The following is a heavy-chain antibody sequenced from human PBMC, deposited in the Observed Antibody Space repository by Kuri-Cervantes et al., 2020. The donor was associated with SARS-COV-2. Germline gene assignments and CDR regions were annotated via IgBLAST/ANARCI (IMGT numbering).Heavy chain of an antibody. CDR3: VRDGTTAGYNWFDP. D-gene: IGHD6-13*01. J-gene: IGHJ5*02. CDR2: IYYTGRT. Sequence: SETLSLTCTVSGGSVSTSSYFWGWIRQPPGKGLEWIGTIYYTGRTYYNPSLKSRGTISIDTSKNHFSLNLPSVTAADTAMYYCVRDGTTAGYNWFDPWGQGTQVTVSS. CDR1: GGSVSTSSYF. V-gene: IGHV4-39*07.